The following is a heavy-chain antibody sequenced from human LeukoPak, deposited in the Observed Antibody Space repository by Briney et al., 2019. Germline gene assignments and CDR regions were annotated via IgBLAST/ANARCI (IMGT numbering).Heavy chain of an antibody. CDR3: AKGGYDYESPMYYYYGMDV. V-gene: IGHV3-23*01. D-gene: IGHD5-12*01. Sequence: GGSLRLSCAASGFTFSSYAMSWVRQAPGKGLEWVSAISGSGGSTYYADSVKGRFTISRDNSKNTLYLQMNSLRAEDTAVYYCAKGGYDYESPMYYYYGMDVWGQGTTVTVSS. J-gene: IGHJ6*02. CDR2: ISGSGGST. CDR1: GFTFSSYA.